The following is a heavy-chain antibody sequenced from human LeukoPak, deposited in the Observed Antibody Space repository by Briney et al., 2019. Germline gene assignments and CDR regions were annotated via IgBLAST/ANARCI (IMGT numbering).Heavy chain of an antibody. CDR3: ATRGPVGSLDY. V-gene: IGHV3-33*01. D-gene: IGHD2-2*01. J-gene: IGHJ4*02. CDR1: GFTFSTYG. CDR2: IWHDGSNK. Sequence: GRFLRLSCAASGFTFSTYGMHWVRQAPGKGLGWVAVIWHDGSNKNYADSVKGRFTVSRDNPKNTLYLQMSSLRAEDTAVYYCATRGPVGSLDYWSQGTLVTVSS.